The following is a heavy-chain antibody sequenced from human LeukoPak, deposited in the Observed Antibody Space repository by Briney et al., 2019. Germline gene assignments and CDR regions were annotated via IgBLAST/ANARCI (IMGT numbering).Heavy chain of an antibody. CDR3: AKVGQQLVQQRIAVVSYFDY. CDR1: GFTFSTYA. J-gene: IGHJ4*02. V-gene: IGHV3-23*01. Sequence: GGSLRLSCAASGFTFSTYALSWVRQAPGKGLEWVSSIVGSGSSTFYADSVKGRFSISRDNSKHTLYLQMNTLRADDTAVYYCAKVGQQLVQQRIAVVSYFDYWGQGTLVTVSS. D-gene: IGHD6-13*01. CDR2: IVGSGSST.